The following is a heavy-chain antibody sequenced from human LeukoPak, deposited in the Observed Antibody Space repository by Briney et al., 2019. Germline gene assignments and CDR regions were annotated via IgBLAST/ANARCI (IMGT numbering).Heavy chain of an antibody. CDR2: IRYDGSNK. CDR3: AQAGAIRVRATPRYLDL. D-gene: IGHD1-26*01. J-gene: IGHJ2*01. CDR1: GFPFSYYG. V-gene: IGHV3-30*02. Sequence: PGGSLRLSLAAPGFPFSYYGMHWVRQAPGKGLEGVALIRYDGSNKYYADSVKGRFTISRDNSKNTRYLQMNSLGAGDTAGYSCAQAGAIRVRATPRYLDLWGRGTLVTVSS.